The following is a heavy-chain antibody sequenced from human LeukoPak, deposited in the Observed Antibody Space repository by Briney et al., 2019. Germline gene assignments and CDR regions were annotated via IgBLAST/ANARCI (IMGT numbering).Heavy chain of an antibody. CDR1: GFTFSSYG. V-gene: IGHV3-30*18. D-gene: IGHD2-2*01. J-gene: IGHJ3*02. Sequence: GGSLRLSCAASGFTFSSYGMHWVRQAPGKGLEWVAVISYDGSNKYYADSVKGRFTISRDNSKNTLYVQMNSLRAEDTAVYYCAKDRAYCSSTSCYDAFDIWGQGTMVTVSS. CDR3: AKDRAYCSSTSCYDAFDI. CDR2: ISYDGSNK.